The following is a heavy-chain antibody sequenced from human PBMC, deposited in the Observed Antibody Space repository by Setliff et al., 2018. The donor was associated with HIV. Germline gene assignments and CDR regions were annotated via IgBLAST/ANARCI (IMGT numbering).Heavy chain of an antibody. CDR3: ARRGWNGYKSFED. CDR1: GGSFSNYY. D-gene: IGHD1-1*01. J-gene: IGHJ4*02. V-gene: IGHV4-34*01. Sequence: SETLSLTCAVYGGSFSNYYWSWIRQPPGKGLEWIGEINHSGSSNYNPSLKSRVTISVDTSKKQVSLNVRSVTAADTAVYYCARRGWNGYKSFEDWGQRTQVTVSS. CDR2: INHSGSS.